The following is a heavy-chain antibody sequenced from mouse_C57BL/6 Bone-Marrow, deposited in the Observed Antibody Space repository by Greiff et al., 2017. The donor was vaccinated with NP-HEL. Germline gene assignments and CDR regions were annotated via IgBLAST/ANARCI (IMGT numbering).Heavy chain of an antibody. D-gene: IGHD1-1*01. CDR2: ISYDGSN. J-gene: IGHJ3*01. CDR1: GYSITSGYY. Sequence: ESGPGLVKPSQSLSLTCSVTGYSITSGYYWNWIRQFPGNKLEWMGFISYDGSNNYNPSLKNRISITRDTSKNQFFLKLNSVTTEDTATYYCARSVGYGSSYGFAYWGQGTLVTVSA. V-gene: IGHV3-6*01. CDR3: ARSVGYGSSYGFAY.